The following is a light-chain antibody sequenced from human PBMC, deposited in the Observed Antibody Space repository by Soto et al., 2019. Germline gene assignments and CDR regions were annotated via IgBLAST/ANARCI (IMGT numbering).Light chain of an antibody. CDR2: DVS. CDR1: SSDVGGYNY. V-gene: IGLV2-14*01. Sequence: QSALTQPASVSGSPGQSITISCTGTSSDVGGYNYVSWYQQHPGKAPKLMIYDVSNWPSGVSNRFSGSKSGNTASLTISGLQAEDEDDYYCSSYTSSSTLMFGGGTKLTVL. CDR3: SSYTSSSTLM. J-gene: IGLJ3*02.